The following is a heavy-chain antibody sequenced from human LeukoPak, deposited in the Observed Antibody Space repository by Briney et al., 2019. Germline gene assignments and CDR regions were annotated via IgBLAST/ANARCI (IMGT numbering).Heavy chain of an antibody. D-gene: IGHD4-23*01. CDR2: IRSDGSIK. CDR3: AKFGGNSYYYYYMDV. J-gene: IGHJ6*03. V-gene: IGHV3-30*02. CDR1: GFTFKSYV. Sequence: GGSLRLSCAASGFTFKSYVMYWVRQAPGKELEWVAFIRSDGSIKYYTESVKGRFTISRDNSKNTLYLQMNSLRAEDAAVYYCAKFGGNSYYYYYMDVWGKGTTVTVSS.